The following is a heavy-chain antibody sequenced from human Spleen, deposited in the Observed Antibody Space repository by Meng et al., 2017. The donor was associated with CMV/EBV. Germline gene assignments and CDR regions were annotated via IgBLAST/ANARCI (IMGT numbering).Heavy chain of an antibody. J-gene: IGHJ4*02. CDR3: ARGLYSSSSRMVFYFDY. CDR1: GGSFSGYY. V-gene: IGHV4-34*01. D-gene: IGHD6-6*01. CDR2: INHSGST. Sequence: SETLSLTCAVYGGSFSGYYWSWIRQPPGKGLEWIGEINHSGSTNYNPSLKSRVTISVDTSKNQFSLKLSSVTAADTAVHYCARGLYSSSSRMVFYFDYWGQGTLVTVSS.